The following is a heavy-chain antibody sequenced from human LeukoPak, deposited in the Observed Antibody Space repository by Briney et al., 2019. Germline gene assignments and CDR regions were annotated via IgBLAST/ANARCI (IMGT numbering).Heavy chain of an antibody. Sequence: GGSLRLSCVASAFAFSSNWMSWVRQAPGKGLEWVASIKEDGSETYYVDSVKGRFTISRDNAKNSLYLQMNSLRAEDTAVYFCAKVLKYYYNGMDVWGQGTTVTVSS. V-gene: IGHV3-7*05. CDR2: IKEDGSET. CDR1: AFAFSSNW. D-gene: IGHD2/OR15-2a*01. CDR3: AKVLKYYYNGMDV. J-gene: IGHJ6*02.